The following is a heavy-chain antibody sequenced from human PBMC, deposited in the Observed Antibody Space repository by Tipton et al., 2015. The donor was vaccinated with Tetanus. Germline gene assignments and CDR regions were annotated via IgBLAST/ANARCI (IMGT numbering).Heavy chain of an antibody. CDR1: GGSITSGTYY. CDR3: ARQADNWFDP. J-gene: IGHJ5*02. V-gene: IGHV4-39*01. CDR2: IYYDGTT. Sequence: TLSLTCIVSGGSITSGTYYWAWVRQPPEKGLEWIGNIYYDGTTYYNSPLKSRVTISLDTSKNRFSLKMTSVTAADTAVYYCARQADNWFDPWGQGTLVAVSS.